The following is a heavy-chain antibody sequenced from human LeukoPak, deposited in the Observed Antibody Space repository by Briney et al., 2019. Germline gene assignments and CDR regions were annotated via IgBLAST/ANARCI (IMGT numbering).Heavy chain of an antibody. CDR1: GFTFSTSD. V-gene: IGHV3-23*01. CDR3: PKFRARGAFDI. J-gene: IGHJ3*02. Sequence: PGGSLKLSCAASGFTFSTSDMGWVRQAPGKGLEWVSSISGSGGTTFYADSVKGRFTISRDNSKNTLYLQMNSLSPADTAVYYCPKFRARGAFDIWGQGTMVTVSS. CDR2: ISGSGGTT.